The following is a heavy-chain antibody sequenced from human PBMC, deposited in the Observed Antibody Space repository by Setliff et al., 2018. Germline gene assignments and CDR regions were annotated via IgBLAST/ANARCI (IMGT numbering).Heavy chain of an antibody. CDR1: GLTLINNG. D-gene: IGHD3-3*01. CDR3: ATLSKDLNY. Sequence: PGGSLRLSCAASGLTLINNGFHWVRQAPGKGLEWVAIIWHDGTNKYYADSVKGRSDISRDSSKNTVYLQMNSLTAEDTAMYYCATLSKDLNYWGQGTLVTVS. J-gene: IGHJ4*02. V-gene: IGHV3-33*01. CDR2: IWHDGTNK.